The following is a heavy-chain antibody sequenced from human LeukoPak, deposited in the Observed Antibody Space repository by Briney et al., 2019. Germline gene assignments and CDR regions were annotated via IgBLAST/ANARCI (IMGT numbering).Heavy chain of an antibody. V-gene: IGHV4-34*01. D-gene: IGHD5-12*01. CDR1: GGSFSSYY. CDR2: INHSGST. Sequence: PSASLSLTCAVYGGSFSSYYWSWVRQPPGKGLEWIGEINHSGSTNYNPSLKSRVTISVDTSKNQFSLKLSTVTAADAAVYYCARGEDIVATIRFDYWGQGTLVTVSS. CDR3: ARGEDIVATIRFDY. J-gene: IGHJ4*02.